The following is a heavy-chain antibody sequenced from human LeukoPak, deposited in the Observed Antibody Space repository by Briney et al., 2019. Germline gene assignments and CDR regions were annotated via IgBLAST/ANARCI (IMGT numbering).Heavy chain of an antibody. CDR1: GYTFTSYG. J-gene: IGHJ4*02. Sequence: ASVKVSCKAAGYTFTSYGIIWVRQAPGQGLEWMGWISAYNGNTDYAQKLQGRVTMTTDTSTSTAYMELRSLRSDDTAVYYCARGAYRYDFLFDHWGQGTLVTVSS. CDR3: ARGAYRYDFLFDH. V-gene: IGHV1-18*01. CDR2: ISAYNGNT. D-gene: IGHD5-18*01.